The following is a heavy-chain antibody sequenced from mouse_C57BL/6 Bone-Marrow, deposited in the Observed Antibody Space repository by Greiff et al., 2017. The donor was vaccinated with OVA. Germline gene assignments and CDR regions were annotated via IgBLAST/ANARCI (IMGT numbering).Heavy chain of an antibody. D-gene: IGHD1-2*01. CDR2: INPSTGGT. J-gene: IGHJ4*01. Sequence: EVQLQQSGPELVKPGASVKISCKASGYSFTGYYMNWVKQSPEKSLEWIGEINPSTGGTTYNQKFKAKATLTVDKSSSTAYMQLKSLTSEDSAVYYCARTELRRDAMDYWGQGTSVTVSS. CDR1: GYSFTGYY. CDR3: ARTELRRDAMDY. V-gene: IGHV1-42*01.